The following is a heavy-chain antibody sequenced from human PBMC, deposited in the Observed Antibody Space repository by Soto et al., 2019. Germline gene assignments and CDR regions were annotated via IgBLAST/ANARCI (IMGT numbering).Heavy chain of an antibody. J-gene: IGHJ3*02. V-gene: IGHV3-21*01. CDR1: GFTFSSYS. Sequence: GGSLRLSCAASGFTFSSYSMNWVRQAPGKGLEWVSSISSSSSYIYYADSVKGRFTISRDNAKNSLYLQMNSLRAEDTAVYYCARRLVLGAFDIWGQGTMVTVSS. D-gene: IGHD3-9*01. CDR2: ISSSSSYI. CDR3: ARRLVLGAFDI.